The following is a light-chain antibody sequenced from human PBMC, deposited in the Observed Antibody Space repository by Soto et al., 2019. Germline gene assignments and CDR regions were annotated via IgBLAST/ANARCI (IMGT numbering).Light chain of an antibody. CDR1: QSVSSN. Sequence: EIVMTQSPAILSVSPGERATLSCRASQSVSSNLAWFQQKPGQTPRLLFNGASTRATGIPARFTGSGSGTEFILTISSLQSEDFAVYYCQQYGTSPYTFGQGTKVDIK. CDR3: QQYGTSPYT. V-gene: IGKV3D-15*02. J-gene: IGKJ2*01. CDR2: GAS.